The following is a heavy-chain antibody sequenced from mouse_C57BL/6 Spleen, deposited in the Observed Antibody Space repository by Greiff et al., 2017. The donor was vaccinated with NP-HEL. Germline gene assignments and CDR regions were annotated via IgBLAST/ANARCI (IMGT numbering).Heavy chain of an antibody. J-gene: IGHJ1*03. D-gene: IGHD1-1*01. CDR2: INPNNGVT. CDR3: ERVTTGVAWYFDV. V-gene: IGHV1-26*01. Sequence: EVQLQQSGPELVKPGASVKISCKASGYTFTDYYMNWVKQSHGKSLEWIGDINPNNGVTSYNQKFKGKATLTVDKSSSTAYMELRSLTSEYYAVYDCERVTTGVAWYFDVWGTGTTVTVSS. CDR1: GYTFTDYY.